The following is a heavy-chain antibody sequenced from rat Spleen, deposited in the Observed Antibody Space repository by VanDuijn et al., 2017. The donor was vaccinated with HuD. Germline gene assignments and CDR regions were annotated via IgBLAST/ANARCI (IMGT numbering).Heavy chain of an antibody. D-gene: IGHD1-11*01. V-gene: IGHV4-2*01. CDR2: INKDGRTI. Sequence: EVQLVESGGGLVQPGRSLKLSCAASGFTFRDYGMAWVRQAPGKGLEWIGEINKDGRTIKYTPSLKDKFTISRDNAQNTLYLQMNKLGSEDTAIYYCGRAATEGLDYWGQGVMVPVSS. CDR1: GFTFRDYG. CDR3: GRAATEGLDY. J-gene: IGHJ2*01.